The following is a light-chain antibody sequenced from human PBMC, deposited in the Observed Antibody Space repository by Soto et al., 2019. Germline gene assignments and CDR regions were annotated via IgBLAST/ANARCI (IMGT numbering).Light chain of an antibody. CDR1: QSVNSSF. V-gene: IGKV3-11*01. CDR2: DAS. Sequence: EIVMMQSPATLSVSPGERATLSCRASQSVNSSFLAWYQQKPGQAPRLLIYDASNRATGIPARFSGSGSGTDFTLTISSLEPEDFAVYYCQQRSNWPSITFGQGTRLEIK. J-gene: IGKJ5*01. CDR3: QQRSNWPSIT.